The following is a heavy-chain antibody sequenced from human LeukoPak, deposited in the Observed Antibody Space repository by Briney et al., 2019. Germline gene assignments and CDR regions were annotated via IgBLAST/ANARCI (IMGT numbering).Heavy chain of an antibody. J-gene: IGHJ3*02. D-gene: IGHD2-2*02. V-gene: IGHV3-7*01. CDR1: GFISGAYW. CDR3: ARRARYCTSTSCYTIGAFDI. Sequence: KSGGSLRLSCAASGFISGAYWMSWVRQAPGKGLEGVANIKLDVSETYYVDSVKGRFTISRDNAKNSLYLQMNSLRAEDTAVYYCARRARYCTSTSCYTIGAFDIWGQGTVVTVSS. CDR2: IKLDVSET.